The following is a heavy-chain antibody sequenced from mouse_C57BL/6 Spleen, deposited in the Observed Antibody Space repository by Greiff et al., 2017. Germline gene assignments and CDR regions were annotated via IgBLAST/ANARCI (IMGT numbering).Heavy chain of an antibody. J-gene: IGHJ2*01. V-gene: IGHV5-4*01. D-gene: IGHD2-1*01. CDR1: GFTFSSYA. CDR3: AREDYGKGFDY. Sequence: EVHLVESGGGLVKPGGSLKLSCAASGFTFSSYAMSWVRQTPEKRLEWVATISDGGSYTYYPDNVKGRFTISRDNAKNNLYLQMSHLKSEDTAMYYCAREDYGKGFDYWGQGTTLTVSS. CDR2: ISDGGSYT.